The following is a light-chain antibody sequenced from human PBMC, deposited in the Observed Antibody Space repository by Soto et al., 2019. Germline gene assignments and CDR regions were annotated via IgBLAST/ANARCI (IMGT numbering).Light chain of an antibody. J-gene: IGKJ4*01. Sequence: EIVLTQSPGTLSLFPGERGTLSCRASQGVSSSNLAWYQQIPGQSPRLLIYGTSSRATGIPDRFSGSGSGTDFTLTISRLEPEDSAVYYCQQYGSSPLTFGGGTKVDIK. CDR3: QQYGSSPLT. CDR1: QGVSSSN. V-gene: IGKV3-20*01. CDR2: GTS.